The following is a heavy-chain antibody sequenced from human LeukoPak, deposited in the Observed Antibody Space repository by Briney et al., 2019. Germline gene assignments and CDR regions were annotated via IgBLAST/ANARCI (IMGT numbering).Heavy chain of an antibody. V-gene: IGHV4-4*07. D-gene: IGHD3-22*01. CDR2: IYTSGST. CDR1: GGSVSSYY. J-gene: IGHJ4*02. Sequence: SEALSLTCTVSGGSVSSYYWSWIRQPAGKGLEWIGRIYTSGSTTYNPSLKSRVTMSADTSKNQLSLKLSSVTAADTAVYYCARDYYDSSGYPFCDYWGQGTLVTVSS. CDR3: ARDYYDSSGYPFCDY.